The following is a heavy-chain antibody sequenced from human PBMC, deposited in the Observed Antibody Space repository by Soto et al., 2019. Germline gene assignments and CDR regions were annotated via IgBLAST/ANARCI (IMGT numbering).Heavy chain of an antibody. V-gene: IGHV1-69*01. J-gene: IGHJ3*02. Sequence: QEQLEQSGTEMKKPGSSVKVSCKASGGTFNDFVISWVRQAPGQGLEWMGGIIPISNTANYAPKFQGRVTITADGVRSTAYMELSSLRSEDTAVYYCASEKWTRWSGYQAPFGICGQGTMVTVSS. D-gene: IGHD3-3*01. CDR1: GGTFNDFV. CDR3: ASEKWTRWSGYQAPFGI. CDR2: IIPISNTA.